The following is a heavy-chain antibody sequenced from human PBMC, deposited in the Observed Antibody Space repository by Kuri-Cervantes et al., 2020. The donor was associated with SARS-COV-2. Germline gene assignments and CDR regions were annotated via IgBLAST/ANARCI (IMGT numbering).Heavy chain of an antibody. Sequence: GGSLRLSCAASGFTFSGHWIHWVRQAPGKGLVWVSRINPDGGYTNNADSVKGRFTRSRDNAKNMLFLQMNSLRAEDTAVYYCVRDGDHWNFDYWGQGTLVTVSS. CDR1: GFTFSGHW. CDR2: INPDGGYT. V-gene: IGHV3-74*01. D-gene: IGHD1-1*01. CDR3: VRDGDHWNFDY. J-gene: IGHJ4*02.